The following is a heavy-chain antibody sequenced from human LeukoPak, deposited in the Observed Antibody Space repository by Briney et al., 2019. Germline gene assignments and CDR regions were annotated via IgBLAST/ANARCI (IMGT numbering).Heavy chain of an antibody. CDR3: ARVGGCSSTSCYAGKYYFDY. J-gene: IGHJ4*02. CDR2: INDSGST. D-gene: IGHD2-2*01. CDR1: GGSFSGYY. Sequence: ETLSLTCAVYGGSFSGYYWSWVRQPPGKGLEWIGEINDSGSTNYNPSLTSRGTISIDTNKNKFSLKLSSVTAADTAVYYCARVGGCSSTSCYAGKYYFDYWGQGTLVTVSS. V-gene: IGHV4-34*01.